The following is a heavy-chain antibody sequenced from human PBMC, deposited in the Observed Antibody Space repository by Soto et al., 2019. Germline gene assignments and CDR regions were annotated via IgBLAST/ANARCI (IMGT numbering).Heavy chain of an antibody. D-gene: IGHD1-26*01. CDR3: ARGVGQIYSYNYGIEV. V-gene: IGHV1-3*01. Sequence: ASVKVSCKTSGYSFITNAMHWVRQAPGQRLEWLGWIKPGTGTTKYSQKFQGRVNITRDTSASTAYLELSTLRSEDTAVYFCARGVGQIYSYNYGIEVWGQGTTVTVYS. J-gene: IGHJ6*02. CDR1: GYSFITNA. CDR2: IKPGTGTT.